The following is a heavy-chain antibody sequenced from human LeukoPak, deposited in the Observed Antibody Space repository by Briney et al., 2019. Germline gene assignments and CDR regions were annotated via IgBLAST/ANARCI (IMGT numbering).Heavy chain of an antibody. CDR1: GVTFRVYY. CDR3: AKDVYDSSGYYDY. J-gene: IGHJ4*02. CDR2: ISSSSSYT. D-gene: IGHD3-22*01. V-gene: IGHV3-11*05. Sequence: VGSLRLSCAASGVTFRVYYTSWIRQAPGKGLEWVSYISSSSSYTNYADSVKGRFTISRDKAKNSLYLQMNSLRAEDTAVYYCAKDVYDSSGYYDYWGQGTLVTVSS.